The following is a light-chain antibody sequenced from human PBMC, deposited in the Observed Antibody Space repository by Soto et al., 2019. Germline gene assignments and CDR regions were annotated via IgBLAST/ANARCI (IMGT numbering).Light chain of an antibody. CDR2: GAT. J-gene: IGKJ2*03. V-gene: IGKV1-5*01. Sequence: DIQMTQSPSTLSASIGDSVTLTCRASQIIARWLAWYQQKPGKAPNLVIYGATKLQSGVPSRFSATASGAEFTLTISGLQAEDFATYYCLQYNTFPHSFGQGTRLEI. CDR3: LQYNTFPHS. CDR1: QIIARW.